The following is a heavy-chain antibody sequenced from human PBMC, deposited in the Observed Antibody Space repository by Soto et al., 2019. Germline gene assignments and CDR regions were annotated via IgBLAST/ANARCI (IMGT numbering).Heavy chain of an antibody. CDR3: ARGIAAAAARGMDV. Sequence: ASVKLSCKASGYTFTGYYMHWVRQAPGQGLEWMGWINPNSGGTNYAQKFQGWVTMTRDTSISTAYMELSRLRSDDTAVYYCARGIAAAAARGMDVWGQGTTVTVSS. D-gene: IGHD6-13*01. J-gene: IGHJ6*02. CDR2: INPNSGGT. CDR1: GYTFTGYY. V-gene: IGHV1-2*04.